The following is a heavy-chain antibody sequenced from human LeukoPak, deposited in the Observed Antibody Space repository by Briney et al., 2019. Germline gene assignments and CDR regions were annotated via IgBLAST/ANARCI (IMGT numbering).Heavy chain of an antibody. J-gene: IGHJ6*03. CDR1: GGSISSGSYY. CDR2: IYTSGST. D-gene: IGHD3-10*01. Sequence: SETLSLTCTVSGGSISSGSYYWSWIRQPAGKGLEWIGRIYTSGSTNYNPSLKSRVTMSVDTSKNQFSLKLSSVTAADTAVYYCARGWRVRGVSFPDYYYYMDVWGKGTTVTISS. V-gene: IGHV4-61*02. CDR3: ARGWRVRGVSFPDYYYYMDV.